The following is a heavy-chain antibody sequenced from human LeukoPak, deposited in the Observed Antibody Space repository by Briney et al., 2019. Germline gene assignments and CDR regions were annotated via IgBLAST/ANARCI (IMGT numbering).Heavy chain of an antibody. D-gene: IGHD2-8*02. J-gene: IGHJ2*01. V-gene: IGHV3-23*01. CDR3: AKTTGSNLWYFDL. CDR2: ISGSGGST. CDR1: GFTFSSYV. Sequence: GGSLRLSCAASGFTFSSYVMSWVRQAPGKGLEWVSAISGSGGSTYYADSVKGRFTISRDNSKNTLYLQMNSLRAEDTAVYYCAKTTGSNLWYFDLWGRGTLVTVSS.